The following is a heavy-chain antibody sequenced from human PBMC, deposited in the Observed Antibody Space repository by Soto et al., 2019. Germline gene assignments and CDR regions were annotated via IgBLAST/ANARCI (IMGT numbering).Heavy chain of an antibody. D-gene: IGHD3-9*01. CDR3: AKTESFNGYYNAFDY. CDR2: ISGGGGST. J-gene: IGHJ4*02. CDR1: GFSFSGYA. Sequence: WSLRLSCAASGFSFSGYAVTWVRQAPGKGLEWVSAISGGGGSTYYADSVKGRFTVSRDNSKNTLHLQMNSLRAEDTAVYYCAKTESFNGYYNAFDYWGRGTKVTVYS. V-gene: IGHV3-23*01.